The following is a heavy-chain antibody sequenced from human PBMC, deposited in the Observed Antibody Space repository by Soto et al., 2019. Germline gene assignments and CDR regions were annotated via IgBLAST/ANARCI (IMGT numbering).Heavy chain of an antibody. CDR3: ANDRWARDSIDV. CDR2: ITWNGATI. Sequence: EEQVVESGGGLVQPGGSLRLSCAASGFTFDDYGMHWVRQGPGKGLEWVSGITWNGATIGYAASVKGRFTISRDNAKNSLYLQMSSLTTEDTAVYYCANDRWARDSIDVWGQGTTVTVSS. J-gene: IGHJ6*02. V-gene: IGHV3-9*01. CDR1: GFTFDDYG.